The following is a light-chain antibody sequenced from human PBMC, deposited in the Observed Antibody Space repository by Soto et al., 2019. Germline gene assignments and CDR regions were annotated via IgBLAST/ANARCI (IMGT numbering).Light chain of an antibody. Sequence: DIVMTQSPATLSVSPVERSTLSGRASQSVSSNLAWYQQKPGQAPRLLIYGASTRATGIPARFCGSGSGTEFTLTIRSLQSEDFAVYYCQQYNNWPPINFGQGTKLEIK. V-gene: IGKV3-15*01. CDR2: GAS. J-gene: IGKJ5*01. CDR1: QSVSSN. CDR3: QQYNNWPPIN.